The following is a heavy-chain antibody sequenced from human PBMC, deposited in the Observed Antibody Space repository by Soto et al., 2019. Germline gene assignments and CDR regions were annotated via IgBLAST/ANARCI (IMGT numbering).Heavy chain of an antibody. CDR2: ISGSGGST. Sequence: EVQLLESGGGLVQPGGSLRLSCAASGFTFSSYAMSWVRQAPGKGLEWVSAISGSGGSTYYADFVKGRFTISRDNSKHTLYLQMNSLRAEDTAVYYCAKSNGEQWLVRRYFDYWGQGTLVTVSS. CDR3: AKSNGEQWLVRRYFDY. V-gene: IGHV3-23*01. D-gene: IGHD6-19*01. CDR1: GFTFSSYA. J-gene: IGHJ4*02.